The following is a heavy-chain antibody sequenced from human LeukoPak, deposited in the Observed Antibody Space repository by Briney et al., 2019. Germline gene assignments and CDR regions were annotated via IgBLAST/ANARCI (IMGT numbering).Heavy chain of an antibody. J-gene: IGHJ5*02. CDR3: ARDRGYSYGHFNWFDP. D-gene: IGHD5-18*01. CDR1: GDSISTYY. Sequence: SETLSLTCTVSGDSISTYYWSWIRQPAGKGLEWIGRIYTSGSTNYNPSLKSRVTMSVDTSKNQFSLKLSSVTAADTAVYYCARDRGYSYGHFNWFDPWGQGTLVTVSS. CDR2: IYTSGST. V-gene: IGHV4-4*07.